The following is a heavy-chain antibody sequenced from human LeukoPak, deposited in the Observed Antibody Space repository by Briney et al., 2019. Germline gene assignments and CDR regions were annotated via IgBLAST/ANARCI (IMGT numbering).Heavy chain of an antibody. CDR3: ARGQGGYSNYFDY. D-gene: IGHD4-11*01. J-gene: IGHJ4*02. CDR1: GFTFSSYA. Sequence: GGSLRLSCAASGFTFSSYAMHWVRQAPGKGLEWVAVISYDGSNNYYADSVKGRFTISRDNSKNTLYLQMNSLRAEDTAVYYCARGQGGYSNYFDYWGQGSLVTVSS. CDR2: ISYDGSNN. V-gene: IGHV3-30*04.